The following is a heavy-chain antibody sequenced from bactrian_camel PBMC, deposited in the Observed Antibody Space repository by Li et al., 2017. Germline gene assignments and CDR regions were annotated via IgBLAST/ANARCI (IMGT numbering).Heavy chain of an antibody. CDR1: VACFYC. J-gene: IGHJ6*01. D-gene: IGHD4*01. CDR2: IVSYGDT. V-gene: IGHV3S53*01. Sequence: QLVESGGGSVQPGGSLRLSCAASVACFYCMGWFRQAPGKEREGVAGIVSYGDTTYGDSVKGRFTISQDNAKNTVYLQMNSLKTEDAAVYYCATVVNIYSDYAKRAFGYWGQGTQVTVS. CDR3: ATVVNIYSDYAKRAFGY.